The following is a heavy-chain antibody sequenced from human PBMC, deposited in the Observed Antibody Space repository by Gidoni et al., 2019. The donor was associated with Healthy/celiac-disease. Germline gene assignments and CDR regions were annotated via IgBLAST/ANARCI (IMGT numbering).Heavy chain of an antibody. Sequence: QVQLVESGGGVVQPGRSLRLSCAASGPTFSSYAMHWARQAPGKGLEWVAVISYDGSNKYYADSVKGRFTISRDNSKNTLYLQMNSLRAEDTAVYYCAREAVRVGEGYFDYWGQGTLVTVSS. D-gene: IGHD3-10*01. CDR1: GPTFSSYA. J-gene: IGHJ4*02. V-gene: IGHV3-30-3*01. CDR3: AREAVRVGEGYFDY. CDR2: ISYDGSNK.